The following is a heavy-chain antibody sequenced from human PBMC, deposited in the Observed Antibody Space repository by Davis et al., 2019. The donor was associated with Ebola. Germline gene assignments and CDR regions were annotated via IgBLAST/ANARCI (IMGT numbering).Heavy chain of an antibody. CDR1: EFTFSSYS. V-gene: IGHV3-21*04. CDR3: TSDYYYDSSGYSDY. J-gene: IGHJ4*02. Sequence: GESLKISCAASEFTFSSYSMNWVRQAPGKGLEWVSSISSSSSYIYYADSVKGRFTISRHNSKNTLYLQMNSLRAEDTAVYYCTSDYYYDSSGYSDYWGQGTLVTVSS. CDR2: ISSSSSYI. D-gene: IGHD3-22*01.